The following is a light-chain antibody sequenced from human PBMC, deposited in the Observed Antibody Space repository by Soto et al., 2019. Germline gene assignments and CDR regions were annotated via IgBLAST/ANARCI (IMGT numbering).Light chain of an antibody. CDR3: KQYNNWPIP. Sequence: EIVMTQSPVTLSVSPGERATLSCRASQNVNSNLAWYQQTPGQAPRLLIYGASTRATGIPVRFSGSGSGTEFTITISSLQSEDFAVYSCKQYNNWPIPFGQVTRLEIK. J-gene: IGKJ5*01. CDR1: QNVNSN. CDR2: GAS. V-gene: IGKV3-15*01.